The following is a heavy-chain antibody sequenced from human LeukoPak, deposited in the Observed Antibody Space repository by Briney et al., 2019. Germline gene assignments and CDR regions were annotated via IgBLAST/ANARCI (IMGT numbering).Heavy chain of an antibody. CDR3: ARGDSSGYYNYYYYMDV. CDR2: INPNSGGT. D-gene: IGHD3-22*01. V-gene: IGHV1-2*02. CDR1: GYTFTGYY. J-gene: IGHJ6*03. Sequence: ASVKVSCKASGYTFTGYYIHWVRQAPGQGLEWMGWINPNSGGTNYAQKFQGRVTMTRDTSISTAYIELSRLRSDDTAVYYCARGDSSGYYNYYYYMDVWGKGTTVTVSS.